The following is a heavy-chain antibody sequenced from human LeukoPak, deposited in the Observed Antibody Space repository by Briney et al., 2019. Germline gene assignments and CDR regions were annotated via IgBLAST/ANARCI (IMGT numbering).Heavy chain of an antibody. V-gene: IGHV4-30-2*01. Sequence: PSQTLCLTCDVSGGSISSGLYSWSWIRQPLGKGLEWIGYIYHTGSTYYNPSLKSRVTISVDTSKNQFSLRLSSVTAADTAVYYCARLQYCSGTSCYWFDPWGQGTLVTVSS. J-gene: IGHJ5*02. CDR1: GGSISSGLYS. CDR3: ARLQYCSGTSCYWFDP. D-gene: IGHD2-2*01. CDR2: IYHTGST.